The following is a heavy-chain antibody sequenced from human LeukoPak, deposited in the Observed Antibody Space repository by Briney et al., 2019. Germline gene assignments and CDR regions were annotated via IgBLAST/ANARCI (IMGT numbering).Heavy chain of an antibody. CDR1: GGSFSGYY. J-gene: IGHJ4*02. CDR2: INHSGST. CDR3: ARGVDSLAGYSGYDLGLYFDY. V-gene: IGHV4-34*01. D-gene: IGHD5-12*01. Sequence: SETLSLTCAVYGGSFSGYYWSWIRHPPGKGLEWIGEINHSGSTNYNPSLKSRVTISVDTSKNHFSLKLSSVPAADTAVYYCARGVDSLAGYSGYDLGLYFDYWGQGTLVTVSS.